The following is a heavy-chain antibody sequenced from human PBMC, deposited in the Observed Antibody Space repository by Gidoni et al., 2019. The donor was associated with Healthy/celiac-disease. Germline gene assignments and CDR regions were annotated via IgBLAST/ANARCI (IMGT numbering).Heavy chain of an antibody. J-gene: IGHJ6*02. V-gene: IGHV3-33*01. Sequence: QVQLVESGGGVVQPGRSLRLSCAASGFPFSSYGMHWVRQAPGKGLEWVAVIWYDGSNKYYADSVKGRFTISRDNSKNTLYLQMNSLRAEDTAVYYCARDGGGHSGYDPIYYGMDVWGQGTTVTVSS. CDR2: IWYDGSNK. CDR3: ARDGGGHSGYDPIYYGMDV. D-gene: IGHD5-12*01. CDR1: GFPFSSYG.